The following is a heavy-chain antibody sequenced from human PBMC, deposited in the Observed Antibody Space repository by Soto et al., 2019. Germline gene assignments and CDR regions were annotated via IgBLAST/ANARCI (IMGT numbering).Heavy chain of an antibody. D-gene: IGHD3-3*01. CDR1: GFTFSSYG. CDR3: AKEENVGAEWFSFDD. J-gene: IGHJ4*02. CDR2: ISYDGSNK. Sequence: GGSLRLSCAASGFTFSSYGMHWVRQAPGKGLEWVAVISYDGSNKYYADSVKGRFTISRDNSKNTLYLQMNSLRAEDTAVYYCAKEENVGAEWFSFDDWGQGTLVTVSS. V-gene: IGHV3-30*18.